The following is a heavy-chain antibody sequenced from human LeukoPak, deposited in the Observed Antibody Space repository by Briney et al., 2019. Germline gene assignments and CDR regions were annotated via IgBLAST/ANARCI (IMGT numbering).Heavy chain of an antibody. J-gene: IGHJ4*02. Sequence: QTGGSLRLSCAASGFTFSSYAMHWVRQAPGKGLEWVAVISYDGSNKYYADSVKGRFTISRDNSKNTLYLQMNSLRAEDTAVYYCARYYCSSSSCLMFDYWGQGTLVTVSS. CDR2: ISYDGSNK. V-gene: IGHV3-30-3*01. CDR1: GFTFSSYA. CDR3: ARYYCSSSSCLMFDY. D-gene: IGHD2-2*01.